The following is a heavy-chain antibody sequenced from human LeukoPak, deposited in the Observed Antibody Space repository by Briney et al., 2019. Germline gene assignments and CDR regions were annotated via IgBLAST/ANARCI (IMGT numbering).Heavy chain of an antibody. CDR2: LNQDGSEK. Sequence: PGGSLRLSSAASGFTFNGYGMSWVRQAPGKGLEWVANLNQDGSEKYYVDSVTGRFTISRDNAKISLYLKMNALSAEDTDVYYCARFGVPDSSGTSFQHWGQGTLVTASS. CDR1: GFTFNGYG. CDR3: ARFGVPDSSGTSFQH. D-gene: IGHD3-22*01. V-gene: IGHV3-7*01. J-gene: IGHJ1*01.